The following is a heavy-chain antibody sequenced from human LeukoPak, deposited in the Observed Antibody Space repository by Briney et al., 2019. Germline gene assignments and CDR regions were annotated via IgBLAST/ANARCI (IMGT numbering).Heavy chain of an antibody. J-gene: IGHJ4*02. CDR1: GFNFSSYG. CDR2: ISSDASNK. Sequence: GGSLRLSCAASGFNFSSYGMHWVRQAPGKGLEWLAVISSDASNKYFADSVKGRFTISRDTSKNTLYLQMNSLTAEDTAVYYCAKSGIAAAGQRGYFDNWGQRALVTVSS. D-gene: IGHD6-13*01. CDR3: AKSGIAAAGQRGYFDN. V-gene: IGHV3-30*18.